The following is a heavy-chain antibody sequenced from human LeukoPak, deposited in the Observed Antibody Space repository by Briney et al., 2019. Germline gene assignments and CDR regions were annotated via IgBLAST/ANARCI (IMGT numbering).Heavy chain of an antibody. V-gene: IGHV1-2*02. Sequence: GASVRVSCKTSGYTFTGYYIHWVRQAPGQGLEWMGWINPNSGGTNYAQKFQGRVTMTRDTSISTAYMELSRLRSDDTAVYYCARDHSGNYELIWWFDPWGQGTLVTVSS. CDR3: ARDHSGNYELIWWFDP. CDR1: GYTFTGYY. D-gene: IGHD1-26*01. J-gene: IGHJ5*02. CDR2: INPNSGGT.